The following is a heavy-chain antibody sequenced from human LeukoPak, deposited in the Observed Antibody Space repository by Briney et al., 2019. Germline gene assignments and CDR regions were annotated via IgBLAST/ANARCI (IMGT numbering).Heavy chain of an antibody. Sequence: GGSLRLSCAASGFTFSSYGMHWVRQAPGKGLEWVAVISYDGSNKYYADSVKGRFTISRDNSKNTLYLQMNSLRAEDTAVYYCAKDRNWNLDYWGQGTPATVSS. J-gene: IGHJ4*02. V-gene: IGHV3-30*18. CDR1: GFTFSSYG. D-gene: IGHD1-1*01. CDR3: AKDRNWNLDY. CDR2: ISYDGSNK.